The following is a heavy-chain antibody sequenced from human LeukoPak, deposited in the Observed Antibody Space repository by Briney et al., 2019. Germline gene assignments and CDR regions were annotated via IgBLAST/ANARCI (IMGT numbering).Heavy chain of an antibody. CDR2: ISSNGGST. Sequence: AGGSLRLSCAASGFTFSSYGMSWVRQAPGKGLEYVSAISSNGGSTYYANSVKGRFTISRDNSKNTLYLQMGSLRAEDMAVYYCARASSWELRLDYYMDVWGKGTTVTVSS. CDR3: ARASSWELRLDYYMDV. J-gene: IGHJ6*03. D-gene: IGHD1-26*01. V-gene: IGHV3-64*01. CDR1: GFTFSSYG.